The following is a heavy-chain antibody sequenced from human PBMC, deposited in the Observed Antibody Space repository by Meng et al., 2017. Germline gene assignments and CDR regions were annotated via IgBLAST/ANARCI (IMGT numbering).Heavy chain of an antibody. J-gene: IGHJ4*02. Sequence: HITWTESGPPLVKPTQPPTLTGPFSGFSLSTSGGGVGWIRQPPGKALEWLALIYWDDDKRYSPSLKSRLTITKDTSKNQVVLTMTNMDPVDTATYYCAHRTVGYSSGWEFDYWGQGTLVTVSS. V-gene: IGHV2-5*02. CDR3: AHRTVGYSSGWEFDY. CDR1: GFSLSTSGGG. D-gene: IGHD6-19*01. CDR2: IYWDDDK.